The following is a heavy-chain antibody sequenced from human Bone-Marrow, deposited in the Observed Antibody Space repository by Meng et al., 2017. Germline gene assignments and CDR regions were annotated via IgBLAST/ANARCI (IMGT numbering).Heavy chain of an antibody. V-gene: IGHV4-34*01. CDR3: ARGPTTMAHDFDY. CDR1: GGSFSDYY. Sequence: AQLQQWGAGLLKPSETLSLTCVVSGGSFSDYYWSWIRQPPGKGLEWIGEINHSGSTNYDPSLESRATISVDTSQNNLSLKLSSVTAADSAVYYCARGPTTMAHDFDYWGQGTLVTSPQ. CDR2: INHSGST. J-gene: IGHJ4*02. D-gene: IGHD4-11*01.